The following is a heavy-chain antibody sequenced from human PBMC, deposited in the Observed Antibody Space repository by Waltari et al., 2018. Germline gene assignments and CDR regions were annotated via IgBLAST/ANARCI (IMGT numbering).Heavy chain of an antibody. Sequence: QVQLQESGPGLVKPSGTLSLTCAVSGGSISSSNWWSWVRQPPGKGLEWIGEIYHSGSTNYTPYLKSRVTISVDKSKNQFSLKLSSVTAADTAVYYCASLIAAAGTENPYYFDYWGQGTLVTVSS. CDR2: IYHSGST. J-gene: IGHJ4*02. CDR1: GGSISSSNW. V-gene: IGHV4-4*02. D-gene: IGHD6-13*01. CDR3: ASLIAAAGTENPYYFDY.